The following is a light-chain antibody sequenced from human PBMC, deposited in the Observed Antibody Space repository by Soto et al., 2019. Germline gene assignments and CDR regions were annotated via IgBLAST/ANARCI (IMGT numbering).Light chain of an antibody. V-gene: IGLV1-51*01. Sequence: QSVLTQPPSVSAAPGQKVTISCSGSSSNIGNNYVSWYQQLPGTAPKLLIYDNNKRPSGIPDRFSGSKSGTSATLGITGLQTGDEADYYCGTWDSSLSAVVFGGGTQQT. CDR2: DNN. CDR3: GTWDSSLSAVV. J-gene: IGLJ2*01. CDR1: SSNIGNNY.